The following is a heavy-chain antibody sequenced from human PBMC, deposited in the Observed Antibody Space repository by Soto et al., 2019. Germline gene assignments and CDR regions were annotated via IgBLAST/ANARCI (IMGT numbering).Heavy chain of an antibody. Sequence: VGSLRLSGAASGFTFSDHYMDWVRQAPGKGLEWVGRTRNKANSYTTEYAASVKGRFTISRDDSKNSLYLQMNSLKTEDTAVYYCARGYCSNGVCYRYIDLWGRGTLVTVS. V-gene: IGHV3-72*01. J-gene: IGHJ2*01. CDR1: GFTFSDHY. D-gene: IGHD2-8*01. CDR2: TRNKANSYTT. CDR3: ARGYCSNGVCYRYIDL.